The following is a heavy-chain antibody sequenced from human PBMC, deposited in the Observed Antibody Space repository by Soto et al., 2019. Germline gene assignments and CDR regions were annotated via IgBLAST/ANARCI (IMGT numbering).Heavy chain of an antibody. CDR3: ARGVGSGSYYNQYNWFDP. D-gene: IGHD3-10*01. J-gene: IGHJ5*02. CDR1: GGTFSSYT. CDR2: IIPILGIA. V-gene: IGHV1-69*02. Sequence: SVKVSCKASGGTFSSYTISWVRQAPGQGLEWMGRIIPILGIANYAQKFQGRVTITADKSTSTAYMELSSLRSEETAVYYCARGVGSGSYYNQYNWFDPWGQGTLVTVS.